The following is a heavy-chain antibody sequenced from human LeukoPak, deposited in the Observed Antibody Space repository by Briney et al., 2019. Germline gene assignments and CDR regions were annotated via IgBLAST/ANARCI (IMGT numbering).Heavy chain of an antibody. CDR3: ARVRYYDSSGYYPVKGMDV. Sequence: SVTLSLTCAVYGGSFSGYYWSWIRQPPGKGLEWIGEINHSGSTNYNPSLKSRVTISVDTSKNQFSLKLSSVTAADTAVYYCARVRYYDSSGYYPVKGMDVWGQGTTVTVSS. CDR1: GGSFSGYY. V-gene: IGHV4-34*01. CDR2: INHSGST. D-gene: IGHD3-22*01. J-gene: IGHJ6*02.